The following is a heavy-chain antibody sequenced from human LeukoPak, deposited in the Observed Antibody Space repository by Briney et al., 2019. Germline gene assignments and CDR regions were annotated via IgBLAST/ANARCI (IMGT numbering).Heavy chain of an antibody. Sequence: ASVKVSCKASGYTFTGYYMHWARQAPGQGLEWMGWINPDNGGTNYAQKFQGRVTVTRDTSISTAYMELSRLRSDDTALYYCARVEHYYFGMDVWGQGTTVTVSS. CDR2: INPDNGGT. V-gene: IGHV1-2*02. CDR1: GYTFTGYY. CDR3: ARVEHYYFGMDV. J-gene: IGHJ6*02.